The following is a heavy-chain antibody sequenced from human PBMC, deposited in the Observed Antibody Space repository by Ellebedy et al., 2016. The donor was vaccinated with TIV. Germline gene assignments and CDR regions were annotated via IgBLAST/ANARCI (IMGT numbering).Heavy chain of an antibody. CDR1: GFLLSTSGVG. J-gene: IGHJ4*02. CDR2: IYWNDDK. V-gene: IGHV2-5*01. Sequence: SGPTLVKPTQTLTLTCTFSGFLLSTSGVGVGWIRQPPGKALEWLALIYWNDDKRYSPSLESRLTITKDTSKNQVVLTMTNMDPVDTATYYCAHRRDTAMADGEFDYWGQGTLVTVSS. D-gene: IGHD5-18*01. CDR3: AHRRDTAMADGEFDY.